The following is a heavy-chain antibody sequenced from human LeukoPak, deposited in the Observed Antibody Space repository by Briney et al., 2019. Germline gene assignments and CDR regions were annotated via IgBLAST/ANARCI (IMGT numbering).Heavy chain of an antibody. CDR3: ATLMAHLDY. J-gene: IGHJ4*02. D-gene: IGHD2-8*01. CDR1: GYTFTDYH. Sequence: ASVKVSCKAFGYTFTDYHMHWVRQAPGQGLEWMGWINPNSGDTNYAQKFQGRVTMTRDTTISTAYMELSRLRSDDTAVFYCATLMAHLDYWGQGALVTVSS. V-gene: IGHV1-2*02. CDR2: INPNSGDT.